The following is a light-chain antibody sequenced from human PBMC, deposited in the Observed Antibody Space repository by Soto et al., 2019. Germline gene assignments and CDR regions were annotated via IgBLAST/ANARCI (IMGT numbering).Light chain of an antibody. J-gene: IGKJ5*01. V-gene: IGKV3-20*01. CDR3: QQYGSSPFT. Sequence: EIVLTQSPGTLSLSPGERATLSCRASQSVSNNYLAWYQQKPGQAPRLLIYGASSRATGIPDRFSGSGSGTDFTLTISRLEPEDFAVYYCQQYGSSPFTFGQGTRLEI. CDR1: QSVSNNY. CDR2: GAS.